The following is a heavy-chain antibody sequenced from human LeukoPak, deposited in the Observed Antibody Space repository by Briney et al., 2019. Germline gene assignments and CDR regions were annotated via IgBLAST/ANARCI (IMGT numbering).Heavy chain of an antibody. Sequence: GGSLRLSCAASGFTFSSYWMSWVRQAPGKGLEWVANIKQDGSEKYYVDSVKGRFTISRDNAKNTLYLQMNSLRTEDMAVYYCAKSGDSSGYYYQFDYWGQGTLVTVSS. V-gene: IGHV3-7*03. CDR1: GFTFSSYW. D-gene: IGHD3-22*01. J-gene: IGHJ4*02. CDR3: AKSGDSSGYYYQFDY. CDR2: IKQDGSEK.